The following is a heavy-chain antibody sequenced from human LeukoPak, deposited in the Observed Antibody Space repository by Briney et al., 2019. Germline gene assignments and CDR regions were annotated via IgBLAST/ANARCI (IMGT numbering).Heavy chain of an antibody. D-gene: IGHD5-24*01. Sequence: SETLSLTCSVSGASVTTSKTYWGWIRQPPGKGLEWIGTAYYGGSPYYNTSLMRRVTISFVTTNNHFLLTLASVTAADTAFTYWARLAGLGRRLQFTHWGQGILVTVSS. V-gene: IGHV4-39*02. J-gene: IGHJ1*01. CDR3: ARLAGLGRRLQFTH. CDR2: AYYGGSP. CDR1: GASVTTSKTY.